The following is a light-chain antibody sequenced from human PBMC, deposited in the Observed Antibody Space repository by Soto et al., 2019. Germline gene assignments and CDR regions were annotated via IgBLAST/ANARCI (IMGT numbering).Light chain of an antibody. CDR2: AAS. CDR1: QAISRS. V-gene: IGKV1-9*01. J-gene: IGKJ2*01. CDR3: QHLNDYRYT. Sequence: DIQLTQSPSFLSASVGDRVTITCRASQAISRSLAWYQHNPGKAPKLLLYAASTLQNGVPSSFSGSGSGTEFTLTISSLQPEDFATYYCQHLNDYRYTFGQGTKVEIK.